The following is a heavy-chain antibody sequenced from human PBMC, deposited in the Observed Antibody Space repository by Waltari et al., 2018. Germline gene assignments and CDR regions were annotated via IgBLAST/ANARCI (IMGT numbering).Heavy chain of an antibody. CDR2: IYYSGST. CDR3: ARAPITIFGVVILAFDI. J-gene: IGHJ3*02. CDR1: GGSISSGDYY. V-gene: IGHV4-30-4*08. D-gene: IGHD3-3*01. Sequence: QVQLQESGPGLVKPSQTLSLTCTVSGGSISSGDYYWSWIRQPPGKGLECIEYIYYSGSTYYNPTLKCRVTISVDTSKNQFSLKLSSVTAADTAVYYCARAPITIFGVVILAFDIWGQGTMVTVSS.